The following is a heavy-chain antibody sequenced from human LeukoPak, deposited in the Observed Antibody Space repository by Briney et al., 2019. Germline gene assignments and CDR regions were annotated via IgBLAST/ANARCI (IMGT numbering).Heavy chain of an antibody. J-gene: IGHJ4*02. D-gene: IGHD1-26*01. CDR3: ARQSPQYSGSYWSFDY. CDR2: IYPGHSDT. V-gene: IGHV5-51*01. Sequence: GESLKISCKGSGYSFTSYWIGWVRQMPGKGLEWMGIIYPGHSDTRYSPSVQGQVTISAVKSIRTAYLQWSSLKASDTAMYYCARQSPQYSGSYWSFDYWGQGTLVTVSS. CDR1: GYSFTSYW.